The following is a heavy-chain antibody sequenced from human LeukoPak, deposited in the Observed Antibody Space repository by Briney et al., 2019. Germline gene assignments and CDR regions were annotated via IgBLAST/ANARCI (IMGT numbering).Heavy chain of an antibody. CDR1: GFTFSIYA. CDR2: ISASGGST. D-gene: IGHD3-3*01. V-gene: IGHV3-23*01. J-gene: IGHJ4*02. CDR3: ARLPGGSGYSDTYRFDY. Sequence: GGSLRLSCAASGFTFSIYAMTWVRKAPGKGLEWVSAISASGGSTFYADSAKGRLTISRDNSKNTVSLQMNSLRAEDTAVYYCARLPGGSGYSDTYRFDYWGQGTLVTVSS.